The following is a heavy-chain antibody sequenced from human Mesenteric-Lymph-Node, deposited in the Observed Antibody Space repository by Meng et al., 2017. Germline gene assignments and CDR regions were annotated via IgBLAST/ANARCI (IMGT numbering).Heavy chain of an antibody. Sequence: GGSLRLSCAVSGFNFRNYAMSWVRQAPGSRPEWVSVISTNGDSTYYADSVKGRFTVSRDNSKNTLFLQMNSLRVEDTAIYYCARPYYFDSSGYYYHGVFDYWGQGTLVTVSS. J-gene: IGHJ4*02. D-gene: IGHD3-22*01. CDR1: GFNFRNYA. V-gene: IGHV3-23*01. CDR3: ARPYYFDSSGYYYHGVFDY. CDR2: ISTNGDST.